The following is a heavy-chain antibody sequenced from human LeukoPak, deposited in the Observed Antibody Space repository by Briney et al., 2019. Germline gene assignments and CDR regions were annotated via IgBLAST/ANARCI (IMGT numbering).Heavy chain of an antibody. V-gene: IGHV3-11*04. CDR2: ISSSGSTI. CDR3: ARCPMLFDSSGYRNWFDP. J-gene: IGHJ5*02. CDR1: GFTFGDYP. Sequence: GGSLRLSCTASGFTFGDYPMSWVRQAPGKGLEWVSYISSSGSTIYYADSVKGRFTISRDNAKNSLYLQMNSLRAEDTAVYYCARCPMLFDSSGYRNWFDPWGQGTLVTVSS. D-gene: IGHD3-22*01.